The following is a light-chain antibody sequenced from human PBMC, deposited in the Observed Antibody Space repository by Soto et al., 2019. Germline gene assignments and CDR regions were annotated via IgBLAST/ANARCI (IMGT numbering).Light chain of an antibody. V-gene: IGKV3-20*01. J-gene: IGKJ3*01. CDR3: QQCHSSPFT. Sequence: EIVLTQSPGTLSLSPGERATLSCRASQTITNYYLAWYQQKPGQAPRLLIYGASSRATDIPDRFSGSGSGTDFTLTISRLEPEDFAVYYCQQCHSSPFTFGPGTKVDI. CDR2: GAS. CDR1: QTITNYY.